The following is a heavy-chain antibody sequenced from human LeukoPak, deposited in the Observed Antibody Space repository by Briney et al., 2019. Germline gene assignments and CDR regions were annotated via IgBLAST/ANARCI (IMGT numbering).Heavy chain of an antibody. D-gene: IGHD3-3*01. CDR1: GFNLIGYW. Sequence: GGSLRLSCAASGFNLIGYWMSWVRQAPGKGLEWVANIKHDGSEKLYVDSVKGRFTISRDNAKNSLYLQMNSLRAEDTAVYYCAKAGGRYYDFWSGYYPIFDYWGQGTLVTVSS. J-gene: IGHJ4*02. V-gene: IGHV3-7*03. CDR3: AKAGGRYYDFWSGYYPIFDY. CDR2: IKHDGSEK.